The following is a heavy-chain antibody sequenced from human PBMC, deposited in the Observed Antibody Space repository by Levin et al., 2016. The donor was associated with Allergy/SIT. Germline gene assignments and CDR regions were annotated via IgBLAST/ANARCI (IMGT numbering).Heavy chain of an antibody. D-gene: IGHD2-15*01. CDR3: ARSSQVEGNY. Sequence: RQAPGKGLEWIGSIYYSGSTYYNPSLKSRVTISVDTSKNQFSLKLSSVTAADTAVYYCARSSQVEGNYWGQGTLVTVSS. V-gene: IGHV4-39*01. CDR2: IYYSGST. J-gene: IGHJ4*02.